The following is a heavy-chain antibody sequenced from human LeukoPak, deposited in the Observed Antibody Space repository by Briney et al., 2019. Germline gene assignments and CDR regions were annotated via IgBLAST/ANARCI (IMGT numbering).Heavy chain of an antibody. CDR2: IDHSGST. CDR3: ARSGITNYYYYYYMDV. D-gene: IGHD3-10*01. Sequence: PSETLSLTCTVSGYSISSGYYWGWIRQPPGKGLEWIGSIDHSGSTYYNPSLKSRVTISVDTSKNQFSLKLSSVTAADTAVYYCARSGITNYYYYYYMDVWGKGTTVTVSS. J-gene: IGHJ6*03. V-gene: IGHV4-38-2*02. CDR1: GYSISSGYY.